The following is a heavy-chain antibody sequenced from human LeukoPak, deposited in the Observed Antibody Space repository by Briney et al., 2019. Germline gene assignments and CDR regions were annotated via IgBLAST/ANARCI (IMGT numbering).Heavy chain of an antibody. V-gene: IGHV3-53*01. CDR1: RFTVSINS. CDR3: ARRAGVYSHPYDY. CDR2: IYSDNT. D-gene: IGHD4-23*01. J-gene: IGHJ4*02. Sequence: PGGSLRLSCTVTRFTVSINSMSWVRQAPGKGLEWVSFIYSDNTHYSDSVKGRFTISRDKSKNTLYLQMNSLRAEDTAVYYCARRAGVYSHPYDYWGQGTLVTVSS.